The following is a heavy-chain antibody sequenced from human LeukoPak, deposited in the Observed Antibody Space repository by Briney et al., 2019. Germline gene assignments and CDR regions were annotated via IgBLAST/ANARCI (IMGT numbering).Heavy chain of an antibody. D-gene: IGHD3-10*01. CDR1: GFTFSSYW. Sequence: GGSLRLSCAASGFTFSSYWMSWVRQAPGKGLEWVANIKQDGSEKYYVDSVKGRFTISGDNAKNSLYLQMNSLRAEDTAVYYCARAEGRITMVRGVYFDYWGQGTLVTVSS. CDR2: IKQDGSEK. V-gene: IGHV3-7*01. CDR3: ARAEGRITMVRGVYFDY. J-gene: IGHJ4*02.